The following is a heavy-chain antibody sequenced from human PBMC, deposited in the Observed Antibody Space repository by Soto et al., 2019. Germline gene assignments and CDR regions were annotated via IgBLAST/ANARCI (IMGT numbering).Heavy chain of an antibody. CDR3: AKAGGKVSTQFYP. V-gene: IGHV3-30*18. CDR1: AISFSTYG. D-gene: IGHD2-8*01. J-gene: IGHJ5*02. CDR2: ISNEGRST. Sequence: GGSLRLSWAASAISFSTYGMHWVRQTPGKGLEWVALISNEGRSTYYADSVKGRFTIPRDNSRNTLYLQMNRLRTEDTAIYYWAKAGGKVSTQFYPWGQGTLGTVFS.